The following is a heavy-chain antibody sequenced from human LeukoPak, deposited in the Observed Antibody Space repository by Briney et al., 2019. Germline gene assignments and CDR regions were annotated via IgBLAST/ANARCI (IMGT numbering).Heavy chain of an antibody. Sequence: GRSLRLSCAASGFTFSSYWMHWVRQAPGKGLVWVSRINSDGSSTTYADSVKGRFTISRDNAKNTLYLQMNSLRAEDTAVYYCASARGRDGYDYWGQGTLVTVSS. J-gene: IGHJ4*02. V-gene: IGHV3-74*01. CDR2: INSDGSST. CDR3: ASARGRDGYDY. CDR1: GFTFSSYW. D-gene: IGHD5-24*01.